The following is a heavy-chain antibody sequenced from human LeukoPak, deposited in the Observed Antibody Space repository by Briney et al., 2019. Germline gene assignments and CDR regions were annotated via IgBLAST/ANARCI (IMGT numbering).Heavy chain of an antibody. CDR3: VKRGDGGAWFDY. CDR1: GFTFSTYW. Sequence: GGSLRLSCAVSGFTFSTYWMDWVRQAPGKGLVWVSRISSDGSNTAYADSVKGRFTISRDNAKNTLYLQMSSLRAEDTAVYHCVKRGDGGAWFDYWGQRTLVIVSS. CDR2: ISSDGSNT. V-gene: IGHV3-74*01. J-gene: IGHJ5*01. D-gene: IGHD5-24*01.